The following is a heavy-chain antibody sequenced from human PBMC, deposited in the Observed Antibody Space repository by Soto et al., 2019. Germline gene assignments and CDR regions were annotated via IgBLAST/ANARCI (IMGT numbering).Heavy chain of an antibody. Sequence: QVQLVQSGAELKKPGSSVKVSCKASGGTFSSYAISWVRQAPGQGLEWMGGIIPISDTTNYAQKFQGRVTITADESTSTAYMEVSSLRSEDTAVYYCARSQGSSTSLEIYYYYYYGMDVWGQGTTVTVSS. CDR3: ARSQGSSTSLEIYYYYYYGMDV. V-gene: IGHV1-69*01. D-gene: IGHD2-2*01. J-gene: IGHJ6*02. CDR1: GGTFSSYA. CDR2: IIPISDTT.